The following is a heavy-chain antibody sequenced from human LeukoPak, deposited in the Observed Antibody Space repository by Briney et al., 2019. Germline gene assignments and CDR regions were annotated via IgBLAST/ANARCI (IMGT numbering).Heavy chain of an antibody. Sequence: ASVKVSCKASGGTFSSYAISWVRQAPGQGLEWMGGIIPIFGTANYAQKFQGRVTITADESTSTAYMELSSLRSEDTAVYYCARGSKHQPIPLDYWGQGTLVTVSS. CDR1: GGTFSSYA. V-gene: IGHV1-69*13. J-gene: IGHJ4*02. D-gene: IGHD2-2*01. CDR2: IIPIFGTA. CDR3: ARGSKHQPIPLDY.